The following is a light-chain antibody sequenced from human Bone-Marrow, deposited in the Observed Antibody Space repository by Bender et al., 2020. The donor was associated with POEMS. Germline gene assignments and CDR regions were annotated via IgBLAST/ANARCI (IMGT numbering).Light chain of an antibody. CDR3: QVWDRSRDDRV. Sequence: QSVLTQPPSASGTPGQRVTISCSGSSSNIGTNPVNWYQQLPGTAPKLLIYINNQRPSGIPERISASNSGNTATLTNSRVEGGDEGDVYGQVWDRSRDDRVFGGGTKLTVL. V-gene: IGLV1-44*01. CDR1: SSNIGTNP. CDR2: INN. J-gene: IGLJ3*02.